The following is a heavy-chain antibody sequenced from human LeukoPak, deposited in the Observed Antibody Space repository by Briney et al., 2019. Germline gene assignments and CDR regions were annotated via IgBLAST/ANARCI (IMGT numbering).Heavy chain of an antibody. CDR1: GESVSSYF. J-gene: IGHJ4*02. D-gene: IGHD1-26*01. Sequence: SETPSLTCSVSGESVSSYFWSWVRQPPGKGLEWIAYMHYSGTTNYNASLKSRLTMSVDTSKNQFSLMLSSVTAADTAVYYCARDIRVIGATLYFDYWGQGILVTVSS. V-gene: IGHV4-59*02. CDR2: MHYSGTT. CDR3: ARDIRVIGATLYFDY.